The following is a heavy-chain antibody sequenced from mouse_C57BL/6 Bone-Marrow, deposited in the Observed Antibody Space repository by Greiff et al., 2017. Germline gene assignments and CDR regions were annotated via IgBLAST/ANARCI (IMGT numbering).Heavy chain of an antibody. V-gene: IGHV5-17*01. J-gene: IGHJ1*03. D-gene: IGHD1-1*01. CDR2: ISSGSSTI. CDR1: GFTFSDYG. Sequence: EVQGVASGGGLVKPGGSLKLSCAASGFTFSDYGMHWVRQAPEKGLEWVAYISSGSSTIYYADTVKGRFTISRDNAKNTLFLQMTSLRSEDTAMYYCARPCYGSSYGDWYFDVWGTGTTVTVSS. CDR3: ARPCYGSSYGDWYFDV.